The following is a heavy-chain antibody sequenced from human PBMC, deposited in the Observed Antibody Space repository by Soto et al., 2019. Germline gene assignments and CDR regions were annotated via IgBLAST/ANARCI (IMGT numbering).Heavy chain of an antibody. J-gene: IGHJ4*02. CDR2: INHSGST. CDR1: GGSIISGGYY. CDR3: ARGYGSNFDY. V-gene: IGHV4-34*01. D-gene: IGHD2-15*01. Sequence: SQTLSLTCAVSGGSIISGGYYWIWINKPPGKGLEWIGEINHSGSTNYNPSLKSRVTISVDTSKNQFSLKLSSVTAADTAVYYCARGYGSNFDYWGQGTLVTVPS.